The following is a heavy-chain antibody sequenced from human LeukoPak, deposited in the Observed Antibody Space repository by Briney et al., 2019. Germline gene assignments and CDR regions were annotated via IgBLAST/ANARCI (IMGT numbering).Heavy chain of an antibody. CDR2: IHHSGST. Sequence: SETLSLTCTVSGYSISSGYYWAWIRQPPGKGLEWIGCIHHSGSTYYNPSLKSRVTISVDKSKNQFSLKLSSVTAADTAVYYCARDYYDSSGYSYYFDYWGQGTLVTVSS. J-gene: IGHJ4*02. D-gene: IGHD3-22*01. V-gene: IGHV4-38-2*02. CDR3: ARDYYDSSGYSYYFDY. CDR1: GYSISSGYY.